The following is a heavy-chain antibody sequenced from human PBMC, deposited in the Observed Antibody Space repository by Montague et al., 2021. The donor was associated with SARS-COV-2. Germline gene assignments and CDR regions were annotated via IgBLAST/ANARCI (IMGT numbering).Heavy chain of an antibody. J-gene: IGHJ6*03. Sequence: ETLSLTCTVSDGAIGGYYWSWVRQPPGKGLQWVGYVHSGGSASYNPSLKSRVTISVDPSKNQFSLKVNSVTAADTAVYYCARRLGSSNWHWKGAFYYMDVWGKGTTVIVSS. D-gene: IGHD6-13*01. V-gene: IGHV4-59*08. CDR3: ARRLGSSNWHWKGAFYYMDV. CDR2: VHSGGSA. CDR1: DGAIGGYY.